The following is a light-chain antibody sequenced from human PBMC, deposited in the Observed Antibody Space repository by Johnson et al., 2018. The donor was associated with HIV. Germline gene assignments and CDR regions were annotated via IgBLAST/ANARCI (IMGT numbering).Light chain of an antibody. Sequence: QSVLTQPPSVSAAPGQKVTISCSGSNSNIGNNYVSWYQHLPGTAPKLLIYDNNTRPSGIPDRFSGAKSGTSATLGITGLQPGDEADYYCGTWDNSLSIGGVFGSATKVTVL. CDR1: NSNIGNNY. J-gene: IGLJ1*01. CDR2: DNN. V-gene: IGLV1-51*01. CDR3: GTWDNSLSIGGV.